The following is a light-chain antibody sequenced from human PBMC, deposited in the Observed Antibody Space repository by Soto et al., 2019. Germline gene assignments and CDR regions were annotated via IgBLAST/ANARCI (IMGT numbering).Light chain of an antibody. Sequence: DIQMTQSPSSLSASVGDRVTITCRASQAIYNYLAWYQQKPGKVPTLLISAASTLQSGVPSRFSGNGSGSDFALTISTLEPEAHATYYSQEFSPVPTFGGGTKVEI. J-gene: IGKJ4*01. CDR1: QAIYNY. CDR3: QEFSPVPT. V-gene: IGKV1-27*01. CDR2: AAS.